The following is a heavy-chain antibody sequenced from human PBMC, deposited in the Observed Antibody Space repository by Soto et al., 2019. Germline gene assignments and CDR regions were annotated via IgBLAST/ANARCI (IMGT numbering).Heavy chain of an antibody. D-gene: IGHD2-15*01. Sequence: PSETLSLTCTVSGGSISSSTYYWGWIRQPPGKGLECIGNIYYSGSTYYNPSLKSRVTISVDTSKNQFSLKLSSVTAADTAMYVCARHARGSCYSWGQGTLVTVSX. CDR3: ARHARGSCYS. CDR1: GGSISSSTYY. J-gene: IGHJ4*02. CDR2: IYYSGST. V-gene: IGHV4-39*01.